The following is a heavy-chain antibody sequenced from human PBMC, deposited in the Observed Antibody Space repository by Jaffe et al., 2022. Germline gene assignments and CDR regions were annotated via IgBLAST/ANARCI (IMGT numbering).Heavy chain of an antibody. D-gene: IGHD6-13*01. CDR3: ATTYSSSWYPFVDY. CDR2: IYTSGST. Sequence: QVQLQESGPGLVKPSQTLSLTCTVSGGSISSGSYYWSWIRQPAGKGLEWIGRIYTSGSTNYNPSLKSRVTISVDTSKNQFSLKLSSVTAADTAVYYCATTYSSSWYPFVDYWGQGTLVTVSS. CDR1: GGSISSGSYY. J-gene: IGHJ4*02. V-gene: IGHV4-61*02.